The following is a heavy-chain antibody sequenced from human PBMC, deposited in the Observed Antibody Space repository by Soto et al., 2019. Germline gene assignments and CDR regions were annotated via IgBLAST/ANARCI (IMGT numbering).Heavy chain of an antibody. V-gene: IGHV1-18*01. CDR1: GYTFTSYG. D-gene: IGHD4-17*01. J-gene: IGHJ3*02. Sequence: AAVKVSCKASGYTFTSYGISWVRQAPGKGLEWMGWISAYNDNTNYAQKLQGRVTMTTDTSTSTAYMELRSLRSDDTGVYFCALSKITVTTTAFDIWGQGTMVTVSS. CDR2: ISAYNDNT. CDR3: ALSKITVTTTAFDI.